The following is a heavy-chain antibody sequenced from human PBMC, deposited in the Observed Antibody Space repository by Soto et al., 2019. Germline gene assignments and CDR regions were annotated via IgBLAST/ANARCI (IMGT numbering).Heavy chain of an antibody. Sequence: EVQLVESGGGLVQPGGSLRLSCGASGFTFSNYWMHWVRQAPGKGLVWVSRIKSDGSSTSYADSVKGRFTISRDNAKNTLYLQMNSLRAEDTAVYYCARELELRIPYGMDVWGQGTTVTVSS. CDR1: GFTFSNYW. D-gene: IGHD1-7*01. CDR3: ARELELRIPYGMDV. CDR2: IKSDGSST. J-gene: IGHJ6*02. V-gene: IGHV3-74*01.